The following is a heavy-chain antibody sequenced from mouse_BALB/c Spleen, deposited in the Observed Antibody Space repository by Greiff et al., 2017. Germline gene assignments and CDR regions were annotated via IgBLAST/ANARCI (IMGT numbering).Heavy chain of an antibody. V-gene: IGHV3-6*02. Sequence: EVQVVESGPGLVKPSQSLSLTCSVTGYSITSGYYWYWIRQFPGNKLEWMGYISYDGSNNYNPSLKNRISITRDTSKNQFFLKLNSVTTEDTATYYCARARGTATGYFDVWGAGTTVTVSS. CDR3: ARARGTATGYFDV. CDR2: ISYDGSN. D-gene: IGHD1-2*01. CDR1: GYSITSGYY. J-gene: IGHJ1*01.